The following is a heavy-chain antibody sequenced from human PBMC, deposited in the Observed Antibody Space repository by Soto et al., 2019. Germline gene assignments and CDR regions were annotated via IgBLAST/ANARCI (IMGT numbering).Heavy chain of an antibody. D-gene: IGHD2-2*01. CDR2: IDPSDSYT. J-gene: IGHJ3*02. CDR1: GYSFTSYW. Sequence: PGASLKISCKGSGYSFTSYWISWVRQMPGKGLEWLGRIDPSDSYTNYSPSFQGHVTISADKSSSTAYLQWSSLKASDTAMYYCARRGPAAENGVNAFDIWGQGTMVTVSS. V-gene: IGHV5-10-1*01. CDR3: ARRGPAAENGVNAFDI.